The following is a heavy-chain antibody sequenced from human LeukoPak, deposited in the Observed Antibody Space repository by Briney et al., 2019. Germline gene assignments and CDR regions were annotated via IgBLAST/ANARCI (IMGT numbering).Heavy chain of an antibody. CDR1: GGSISSGGYY. V-gene: IGHV4-31*03. Sequence: PSETLSLTCTVSGGSISSGGYYWSWIRQHPGKGLEWIGYIYYSGSTYYNPSLKSRVTISVDTSKNQFSLKLSSVTAADTAVYYCARVVDYYDSSGYYLPVYYFDYWGQGTLVTVSS. CDR2: IYYSGST. J-gene: IGHJ4*02. CDR3: ARVVDYYDSSGYYLPVYYFDY. D-gene: IGHD3-22*01.